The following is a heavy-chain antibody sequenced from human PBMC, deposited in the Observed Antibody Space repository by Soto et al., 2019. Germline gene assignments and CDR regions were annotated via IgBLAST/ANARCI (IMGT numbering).Heavy chain of an antibody. CDR1: GFTFSSYS. J-gene: IGHJ6*02. V-gene: IGHV3-21*01. CDR3: ARVLSRGIIISDSYYYGMDV. D-gene: IGHD3-10*01. Sequence: GGSLRLSCAASGFTFSSYSLNWVRQAPGKGLEWVSFISSSSSDIYYADSVKGRFTISRDNAKNSLYLQMNSLRAEDTAVYYCARVLSRGIIISDSYYYGMDVWGQGTTVTVSS. CDR2: ISSSSSDI.